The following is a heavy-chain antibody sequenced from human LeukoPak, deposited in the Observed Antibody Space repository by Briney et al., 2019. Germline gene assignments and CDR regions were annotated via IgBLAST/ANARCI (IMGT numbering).Heavy chain of an antibody. V-gene: IGHV3-23*01. CDR3: AKDYGQWLVQEAFDI. D-gene: IGHD6-19*01. CDR1: GFTFSSYA. J-gene: IGHJ3*02. CDR2: ISGSGGST. Sequence: GGSLRLSCAASGFTFSSYAMSWVRQAPGKGLQWVSAISGSGGSTYYADSVKSRFTISRDNSKNTLYLQMNSLRAEDTAVYYCAKDYGQWLVQEAFDIWGQGTMVTVSS.